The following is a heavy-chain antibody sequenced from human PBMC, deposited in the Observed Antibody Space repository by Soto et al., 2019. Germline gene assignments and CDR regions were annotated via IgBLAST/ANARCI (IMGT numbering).Heavy chain of an antibody. V-gene: IGHV3-23*01. CDR2: ITAATGTT. CDR3: AKAKGRSNFYYYGLDV. D-gene: IGHD1-26*01. J-gene: IGHJ6*02. Sequence: GGSLRLSCAASGFTFGSYGMTWVPQAPGKGLECVSAITAATGTTYYADSVKGRFTISRDQSSNTLYLQMNSLRGDDSAVYYCAKAKGRSNFYYYGLDVWGQGTTVTVSS. CDR1: GFTFGSYG.